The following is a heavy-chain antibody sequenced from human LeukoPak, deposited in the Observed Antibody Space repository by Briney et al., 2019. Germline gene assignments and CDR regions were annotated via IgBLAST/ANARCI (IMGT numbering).Heavy chain of an antibody. D-gene: IGHD4-17*01. J-gene: IGHJ5*02. CDR3: ARSRYGDYGGGWFDP. V-gene: IGHV4-31*03. CDR2: IYYSGST. CDR1: GGSISSGGYY. Sequence: PSQTLSLTCTVSGGSISSGGYYWSWLRQHPGKGLEWIGYIYYSGSTYYNPSLKSRVTISVDTSKNQFSLKLSSVTAADTAVYYCARSRYGDYGGGWFDPWGQGTLVTVSS.